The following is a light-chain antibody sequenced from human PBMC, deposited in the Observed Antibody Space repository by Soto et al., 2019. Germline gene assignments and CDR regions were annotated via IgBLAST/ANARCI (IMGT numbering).Light chain of an antibody. V-gene: IGLV2-14*01. CDR2: GVS. J-gene: IGLJ2*01. CDR1: SSDVGRYDY. Sequence: QSALTQPASVSGSPGQSITISCTGTSSDVGRYDYVSWYQQHPGKVPKLLIYGVSNRPSGVSNRFSGSKSGNTASLTISGLEEEDEADYYCSSYAGSSVLFGGGTKLTVL. CDR3: SSYAGSSVL.